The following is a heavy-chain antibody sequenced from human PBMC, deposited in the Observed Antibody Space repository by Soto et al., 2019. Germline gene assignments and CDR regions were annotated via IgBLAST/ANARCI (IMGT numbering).Heavy chain of an antibody. CDR3: ARSQSSSTTLEIYYYCYYGMDV. V-gene: IGHV1-69*01. CDR2: IIRISGTA. J-gene: IGHJ6*02. Sequence: QVQLVQSGAEVKKPGSSVKVSCKASGGTFSNYAISWVRQAPGQGLEWMGGIIRISGTANYAQKFPVRVTITAGEPPSTACAELSRLRSCDTAVYYWARSQSSSTTLEIYYYCYYGMDVWGQGTTVTVSS. CDR1: GGTFSNYA. D-gene: IGHD2-2*01.